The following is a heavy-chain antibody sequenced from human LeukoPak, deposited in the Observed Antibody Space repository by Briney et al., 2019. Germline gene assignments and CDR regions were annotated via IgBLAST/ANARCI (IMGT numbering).Heavy chain of an antibody. CDR2: ISTAGDT. CDR1: GFTFSRYD. CDR3: ARDISGGYDGLDV. J-gene: IGHJ6*02. Sequence: GGSLRLSCAASGFTFSRYDMHWVRQVTGEGLEWVSAISTAGDTYYPGSVKGRFTVSRENAKNSLYLQMNSLSAGDTAVYYCARDISGGYDGLDVWGQGTTVTVSS. D-gene: IGHD3-22*01. V-gene: IGHV3-13*01.